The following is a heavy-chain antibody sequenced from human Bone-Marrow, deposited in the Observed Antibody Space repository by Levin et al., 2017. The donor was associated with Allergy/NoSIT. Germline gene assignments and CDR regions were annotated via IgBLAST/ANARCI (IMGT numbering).Heavy chain of an antibody. D-gene: IGHD6-6*01. J-gene: IGHJ4*02. V-gene: IGHV1-2*02. Sequence: PGASVKVSCKASGYSFTGYFMHWVRQAPGQGLQWMGWINPRTGDSKFGQSFQGRVTMTRDTSISTAYMEVRDLRSDDTAVYYCARVGWQLGVFDDWGQGTPVTVSS. CDR1: GYSFTGYF. CDR2: INPRTGDS. CDR3: ARVGWQLGVFDD.